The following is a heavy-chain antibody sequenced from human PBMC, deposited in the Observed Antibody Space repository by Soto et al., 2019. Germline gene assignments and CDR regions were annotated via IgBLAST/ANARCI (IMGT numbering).Heavy chain of an antibody. CDR3: ARVGLGAYDY. J-gene: IGHJ4*02. V-gene: IGHV1-69*01. CDR1: GGIFSNFA. D-gene: IGHD6-19*01. Sequence: QVQLVQSGAEVKKPGSSVKVSCKASGGIFSNFAFNWLRQAPGQGLEWMGGIIPTLGTPHSAQKFLGRVTITADESTRTVYMEMSSLTVEDTAVYYCARVGLGAYDYWGQGTLVIVSS. CDR2: IIPTLGTP.